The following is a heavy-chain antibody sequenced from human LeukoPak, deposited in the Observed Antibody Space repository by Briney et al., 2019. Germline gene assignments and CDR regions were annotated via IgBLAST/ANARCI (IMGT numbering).Heavy chain of an antibody. CDR2: IIPIFGTA. D-gene: IGHD2-2*01. J-gene: IGHJ5*02. CDR1: GGTFSSYA. Sequence: SVKVSCKASGGTFSSYAISWVRQAPGQGLEWMGGIIPIFGTANYAQKFQGRVTITADESTSTAYMELSSLRSEDTAVYYCARNLVVPAVTALTWFDPWGQGTLVTVSS. CDR3: ARNLVVPAVTALTWFDP. V-gene: IGHV1-69*01.